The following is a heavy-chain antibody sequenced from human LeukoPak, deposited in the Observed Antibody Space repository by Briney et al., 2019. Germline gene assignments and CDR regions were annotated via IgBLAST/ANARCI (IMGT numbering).Heavy chain of an antibody. CDR3: ARDQGSGRDYYYGMDV. Sequence: GASVTVSRKASGGTFSSYAISWVRQAPGQGLEWMGGIIPIFGTANYAQKFQGRVTITADESTSTAYMELSSLRSEDTAVYYCARDQGSGRDYYYGMDVWGQGTTVTVSS. D-gene: IGHD3-10*01. CDR2: IIPIFGTA. V-gene: IGHV1-69*13. J-gene: IGHJ6*02. CDR1: GGTFSSYA.